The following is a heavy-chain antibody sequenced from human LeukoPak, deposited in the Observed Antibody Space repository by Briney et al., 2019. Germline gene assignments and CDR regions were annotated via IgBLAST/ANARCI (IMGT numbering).Heavy chain of an antibody. Sequence: GGYLRLSCAASGFTFSSYAMSWVRQAPGKGLEWVSAISGSGGSTYYADSVKGRFTISRDNSKNTLYLQMNSLRAEDTAVYYCAKEGYSGYDPPYYFDYWGQGTLVTVSS. CDR3: AKEGYSGYDPPYYFDY. J-gene: IGHJ4*02. CDR1: GFTFSSYA. V-gene: IGHV3-23*01. CDR2: ISGSGGST. D-gene: IGHD5-12*01.